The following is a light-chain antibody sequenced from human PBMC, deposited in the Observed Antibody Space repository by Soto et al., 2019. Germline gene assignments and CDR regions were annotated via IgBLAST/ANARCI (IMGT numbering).Light chain of an antibody. Sequence: QSALTQPASVSVSPGQSITISCTGTSSDVGSYNLVSWYQQHPGKAPKLMIYEGSKRPSGVSNRFSGSKSGNTASLTISGRQAEYEADSYCCSYAGSSTHVVFCGGTKLTVL. CDR2: EGS. J-gene: IGLJ2*01. CDR3: CSYAGSSTHVV. V-gene: IGLV2-23*01. CDR1: SSDVGSYNL.